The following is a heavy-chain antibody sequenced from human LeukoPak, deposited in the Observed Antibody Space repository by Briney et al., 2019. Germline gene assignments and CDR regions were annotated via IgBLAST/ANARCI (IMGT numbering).Heavy chain of an antibody. CDR1: GYTFTGYY. CDR3: ARTRDVRFLEWGVDAFDI. D-gene: IGHD3-3*01. V-gene: IGHV1-2*02. Sequence: ASVKVSCKASGYTFTGYYMHWVRQAPGQGLEWMGWINPNSGGTNYAQKFQGRVTMTRDTSISTAYMELSRLRSDDTAVYYCARTRDVRFLEWGVDAFDIWGQGTMVTVSS. J-gene: IGHJ3*02. CDR2: INPNSGGT.